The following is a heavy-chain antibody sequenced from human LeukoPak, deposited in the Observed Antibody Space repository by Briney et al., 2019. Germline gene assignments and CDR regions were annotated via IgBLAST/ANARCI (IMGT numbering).Heavy chain of an antibody. Sequence: GESLKISCKASGYSFVNYWIGWVRQMPGKGLEWVGITYPRDSDTKYNPSFQGQVTVSADKSMTTAYLQWGRLKASDAAIYYCARFGGVEFSPYDSSGIKGFFDFWGQGTPVTVSS. CDR3: ARFGGVEFSPYDSSGIKGFFDF. CDR2: TYPRDSDT. J-gene: IGHJ4*02. V-gene: IGHV5-51*01. CDR1: GYSFVNYW. D-gene: IGHD3-22*01.